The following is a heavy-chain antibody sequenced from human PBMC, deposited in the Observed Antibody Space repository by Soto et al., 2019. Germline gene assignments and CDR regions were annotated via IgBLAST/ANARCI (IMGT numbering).Heavy chain of an antibody. CDR1: GFAFNKYV. D-gene: IGHD3-16*01. CDR2: ITGGGETT. Sequence: QLLESGGGLVQPGGSQRLSCAASGFAFNKYVMTWVRQPPGKGLEWVSGITGGGETTYYAESVKGRFTISRDNYKNTLFLQMKSLRADDSAVSFCAKDQSRGTTLSYPDFWGQGTLVIVPP. V-gene: IGHV3-23*01. J-gene: IGHJ4*02. CDR3: AKDQSRGTTLSYPDF.